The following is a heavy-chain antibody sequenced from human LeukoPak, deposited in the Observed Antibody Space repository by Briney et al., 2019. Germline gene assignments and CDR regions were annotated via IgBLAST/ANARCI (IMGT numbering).Heavy chain of an antibody. J-gene: IGHJ6*02. D-gene: IGHD6-19*01. CDR2: INHNGNVN. V-gene: IGHV3-7*03. CDR1: GFTFSSYW. Sequence: GGSLRLSCAASGFTFSSYWMNWARQAPGKGLEWVASINHNGNVNYYVDSVKGRFTISRDNAKNSLYLQMSNLRAEDTAVYYCARDRSIAVAVTTTYYYYGLDVWGRGTTVTVSS. CDR3: ARDRSIAVAVTTTYYYYGLDV.